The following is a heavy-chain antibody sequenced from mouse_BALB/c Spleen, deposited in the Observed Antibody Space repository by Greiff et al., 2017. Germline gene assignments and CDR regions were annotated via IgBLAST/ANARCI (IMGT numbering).Heavy chain of an antibody. D-gene: IGHD1-1*01. V-gene: IGHV5-17*02. Sequence: EVQRVESGGGLVQPGGSRKLSCAASGFTFSSFGMHWVRQAPEKGLEWVAYISSGSSTIYYADTVKGRFTISRDNPKNTLFLQMTSLRSEDTAMYYCARGYYGSSQSVSHYFDYWGQGTTLTVSS. CDR3: ARGYYGSSQSVSHYFDY. CDR2: ISSGSSTI. J-gene: IGHJ2*01. CDR1: GFTFSSFG.